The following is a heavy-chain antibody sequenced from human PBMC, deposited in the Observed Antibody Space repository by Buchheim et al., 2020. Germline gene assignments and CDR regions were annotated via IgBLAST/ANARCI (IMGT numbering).Heavy chain of an antibody. Sequence: EVQLVESGGGLVKPGGSLRLSCAASGFTFTAYDMNWIRQAPGKGLEWVSSSSSRRTSMFYADSVKGRFTISRDNAKKSLYLQMNSLRAEDTAVYYCARGQDTAVLDYWGQGTL. J-gene: IGHJ4*02. V-gene: IGHV3-21*01. D-gene: IGHD5-18*01. CDR1: GFTFTAYD. CDR3: ARGQDTAVLDY. CDR2: SSSRRTSM.